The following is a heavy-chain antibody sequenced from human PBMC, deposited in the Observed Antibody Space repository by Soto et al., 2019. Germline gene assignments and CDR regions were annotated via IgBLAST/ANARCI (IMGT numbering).Heavy chain of an antibody. V-gene: IGHV4-34*01. Sequence: SETLSLTCAVYGGSFSGYYWSWIRQPPGKGLEWIGEINHSGSTNYNPSLKSRVTISVDTSKNQFSLKLSSVTAADTAVYYCARGNSGRNWFDPWGQGTLVNVSS. CDR3: ARGNSGRNWFDP. D-gene: IGHD6-19*01. J-gene: IGHJ5*02. CDR1: GGSFSGYY. CDR2: INHSGST.